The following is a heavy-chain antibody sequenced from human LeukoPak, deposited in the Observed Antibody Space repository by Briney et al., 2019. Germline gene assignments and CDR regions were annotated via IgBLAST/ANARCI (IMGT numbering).Heavy chain of an antibody. CDR2: INGNGGST. CDR3: ARGPHHFNSSGGYYYYYYMDV. D-gene: IGHD6-25*01. CDR1: GVTVNNNY. Sequence: WGSLRLSCAASGVTVNNNYMSWVRQAPGKGRDWVSGINGNGGSTYNADSVKGRFTISSDNAKNSLYLQMSSLRAEDAAVYYCARGPHHFNSSGGYYYYYYMDVWGKGTTVTVSS. V-gene: IGHV3-53*01. J-gene: IGHJ6*03.